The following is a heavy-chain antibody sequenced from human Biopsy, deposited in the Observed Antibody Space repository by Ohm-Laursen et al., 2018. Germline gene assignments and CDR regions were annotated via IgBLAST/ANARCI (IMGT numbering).Heavy chain of an antibody. Sequence: SLRLSCTASGFTFSDYYVNWIRQAPGKGLEWVSFITNTGRTVYADSVKGRFTISRDNADNSLHLQMKSLRAEDTAVYYCARELGNGMDVWGQETPVTVSS. CDR3: ARELGNGMDV. CDR1: GFTFSDYY. CDR2: ITNTGRTV. V-gene: IGHV3-11*01. J-gene: IGHJ6*02.